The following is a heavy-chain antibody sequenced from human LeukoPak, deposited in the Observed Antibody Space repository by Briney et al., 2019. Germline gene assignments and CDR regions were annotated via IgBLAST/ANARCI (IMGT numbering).Heavy chain of an antibody. D-gene: IGHD4-11*01. V-gene: IGHV3-64*01. CDR1: GFSFSSYA. CDR3: ARVYLSHNYSLIDAFDI. CDR2: ISTNGGST. Sequence: PGGSLRLSCAASGFSFSSYAMHWVRQAPGKGLEYVSAISTNGGSTYYANSVKGRFTISRDNSKNTLYLQMGSLRAEDMAVYYCARVYLSHNYSLIDAFDIWGQGTMVTVSS. J-gene: IGHJ3*02.